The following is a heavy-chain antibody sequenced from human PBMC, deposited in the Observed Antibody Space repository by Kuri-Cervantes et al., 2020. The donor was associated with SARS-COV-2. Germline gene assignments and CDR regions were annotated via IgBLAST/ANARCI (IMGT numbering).Heavy chain of an antibody. Sequence: GESLKISCAASGFTFSSYSMNWVRQAPGKGLEWVAVISYDGSNKYYADSVKGRFTISRDNSKNTLYLQMNSLRAEDTAVYYCARGPSITIFGVAYDYYMDVWGKGTTVTVSS. J-gene: IGHJ6*03. CDR1: GFTFSSYS. CDR2: ISYDGSNK. CDR3: ARGPSITIFGVAYDYYMDV. V-gene: IGHV3-30*03. D-gene: IGHD3-3*01.